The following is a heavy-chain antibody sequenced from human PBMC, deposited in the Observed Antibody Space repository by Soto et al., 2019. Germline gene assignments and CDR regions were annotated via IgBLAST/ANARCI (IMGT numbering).Heavy chain of an antibody. Sequence: QVQLVQSGAEVKKPGASVKVSCKASGYTFTTYYIQWVRQAPGQGLEWMGVISPSGGTTTYAQKFKGRVTMTRDTSTSTVHMELSRLRSEDTAVYYCARQRSDRSGYNGGYNNCWGQGTLVTGSS. CDR2: ISPSGGTT. CDR3: ARQRSDRSGYNGGYNNC. J-gene: IGHJ4*02. D-gene: IGHD3-22*01. V-gene: IGHV1-46*01. CDR1: GYTFTTYY.